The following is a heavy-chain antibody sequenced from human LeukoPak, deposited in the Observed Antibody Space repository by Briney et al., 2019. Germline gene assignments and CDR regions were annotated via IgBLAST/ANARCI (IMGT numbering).Heavy chain of an antibody. J-gene: IGHJ5*02. CDR1: GDSVSSNSVT. D-gene: IGHD2-2*01. CDR3: ARRLTQYDCFDP. CDR2: TYYRSTWYN. Sequence: SQTLSLTCAISGDSVSSNSVTWNWIRQSPSRGLEWLGRTYYRSTWYNNYAVSVRGRITVNPDTSKNQFSLHLNSVTPEDTAVYYCARRLTQYDCFDPWGRGILVTVSS. V-gene: IGHV6-1*01.